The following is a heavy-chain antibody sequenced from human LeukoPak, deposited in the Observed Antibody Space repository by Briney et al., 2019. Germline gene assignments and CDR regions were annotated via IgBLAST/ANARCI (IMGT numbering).Heavy chain of an antibody. CDR3: AGDLAGHDDSSGYFDY. J-gene: IGHJ4*02. CDR2: IIPIFGTA. Sequence: SVKVSCKASGYTYTSYGISWVRQAPGQGLEWMGGIIPIFGTANYAQKFQGRVTITADESTSTAYMELSSLRSEDTAVYYCAGDLAGHDDSSGYFDYWGQGTLVTVSS. CDR1: GYTYTSYG. D-gene: IGHD3-22*01. V-gene: IGHV1-69*13.